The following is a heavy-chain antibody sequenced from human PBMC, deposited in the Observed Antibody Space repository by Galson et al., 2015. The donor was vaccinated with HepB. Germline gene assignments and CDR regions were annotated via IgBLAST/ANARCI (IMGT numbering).Heavy chain of an antibody. V-gene: IGHV3-30*04. CDR1: GFTFNNFA. D-gene: IGHD2-2*01. CDR3: ARSYCSSTACFGRSLGAKIRLDY. CDR2: VSYDGNKK. Sequence: SLRLSCAVSGFTFNNFAMHWVRQAPGKGLEWVAAVSYDGNKKYYGDSVKGRFTISRDNPKSTLYLQMNSLRLEDTAVYHCARSYCSSTACFGRSLGAKIRLDYWGQGTLVTVSS. J-gene: IGHJ4*02.